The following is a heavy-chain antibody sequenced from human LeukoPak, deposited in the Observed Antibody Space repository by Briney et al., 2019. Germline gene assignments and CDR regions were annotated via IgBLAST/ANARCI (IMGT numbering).Heavy chain of an antibody. V-gene: IGHV3-7*04. CDR2: IKQDGSEK. D-gene: IGHD7-27*01. J-gene: IGHJ4*02. CDR3: TKDSFYWGSWN. CDR1: GFTFSTYW. Sequence: PGGSLRLSCAASGFTFSTYWMSWVRQAPGKGLEWVANIKQDGSEKHYVDSVKGRFTISRDNTNNSLFLQMDSLRAEDTAVYYCTKDSFYWGSWNWGPGALVIVSS.